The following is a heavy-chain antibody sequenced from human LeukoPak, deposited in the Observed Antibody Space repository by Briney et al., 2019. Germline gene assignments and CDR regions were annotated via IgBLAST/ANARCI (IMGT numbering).Heavy chain of an antibody. J-gene: IGHJ4*02. CDR3: AKRSGAPNNFDF. CDR1: GFTFDAHS. V-gene: IGHV3-43*02. D-gene: IGHD1-1*01. CDR2: ISGDGSSK. Sequence: GGSLRLSCAASGFTFDAHSMHWVRQAPGKGLEWVSLISGDGSSKHYADSVKGRFTISRDNSDASLYLQMRGLRSEYTAFYYCAKRSGAPNNFDFWGQGALVTVSS.